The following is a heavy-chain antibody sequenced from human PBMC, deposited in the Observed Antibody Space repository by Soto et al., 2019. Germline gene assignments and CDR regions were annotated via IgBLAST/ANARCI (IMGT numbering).Heavy chain of an antibody. V-gene: IGHV3-74*01. CDR2: INSDGSST. CDR3: ARVRDIVVVPAAPFDY. CDR1: GFTLSSYW. Sequence: GSLRLSCAASGFTLSSYWMHWVRQAPGKGLVWVSRINSDGSSTSYADSVKGRFTISKDNAKNTLYLQMNSLRAEDTAVYYCARVRDIVVVPAAPFDYWGQGTLVTVSS. D-gene: IGHD2-2*01. J-gene: IGHJ4*02.